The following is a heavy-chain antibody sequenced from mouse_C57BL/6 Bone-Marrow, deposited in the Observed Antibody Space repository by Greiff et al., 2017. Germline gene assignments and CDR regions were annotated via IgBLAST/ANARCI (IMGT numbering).Heavy chain of an antibody. J-gene: IGHJ4*01. V-gene: IGHV1-58*01. CDR3: ARWAMDY. CDR1: GYTFTSYG. CDR2: IYIGTGYT. Sequence: DVKLQASGAELVRPGSSVKMSCKTSGYTFTSYGINWVKQRPGQGLEWIGYIYIGTGYTEHNETFKGKATLTSDTSSSTSYIQLSSLTSEDSSIYFCARWAMDYWGQGTSVTVSS.